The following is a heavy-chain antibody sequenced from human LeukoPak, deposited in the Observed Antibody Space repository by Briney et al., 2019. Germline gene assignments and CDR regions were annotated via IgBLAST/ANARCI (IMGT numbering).Heavy chain of an antibody. CDR2: INHSGST. CDR1: GVSFSGYY. D-gene: IGHD6-19*01. J-gene: IGHJ4*02. V-gene: IGHV4-34*01. CDR3: ARGRRGSSGLNY. Sequence: SETLSLTCAVYGVSFSGYYWSWIRQPPGKGLEWIGEINHSGSTNYNPSLKSRVTISVDTSKNQFSLKPSSATAADTAVYYCARGRRGSSGLNYWGQGTLVTVSS.